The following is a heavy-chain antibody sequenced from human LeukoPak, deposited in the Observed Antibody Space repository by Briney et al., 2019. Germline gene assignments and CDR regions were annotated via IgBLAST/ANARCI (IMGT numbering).Heavy chain of an antibody. J-gene: IGHJ4*02. CDR3: ARRYCSGGTCYGTYYFDS. CDR2: LYYSGST. Sequence: SETLSLTCTVSGDSISSSGYYWGWIRQPPGKGLEWIASLYYSGSTYYNPSLKSRVTILLDTSKSHFSLKLTSVTAADTAVYYCARRYCSGGTCYGTYYFDSWGQGILVTVSS. CDR1: GDSISSSGYY. D-gene: IGHD2-15*01. V-gene: IGHV4-39*07.